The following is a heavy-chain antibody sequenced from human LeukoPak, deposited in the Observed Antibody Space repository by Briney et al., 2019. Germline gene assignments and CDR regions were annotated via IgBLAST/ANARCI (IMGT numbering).Heavy chain of an antibody. D-gene: IGHD5-24*01. J-gene: IGHJ4*02. CDR1: GGSISSYY. CDR2: IYYSGST. V-gene: IGHV4-59*01. Sequence: SETLSLTCTVSGGSISSYYWSWLRQPPGKGLEGIGYIYYSGSTNYNPSLKSRVTISVDTSKNQFSLKLSSVTAADTAVYYCARGVVELDYWGQGTLVTVSS. CDR3: ARGVVELDY.